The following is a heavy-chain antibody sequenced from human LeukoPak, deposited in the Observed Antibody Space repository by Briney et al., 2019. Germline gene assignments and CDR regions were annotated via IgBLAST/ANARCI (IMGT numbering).Heavy chain of an antibody. D-gene: IGHD5-12*01. CDR3: ATAFTKSGYGEYFFDS. CDR2: IDPSDSYT. CDR1: GYIFTSYY. Sequence: GESLKISCKGSGYIFTSYYISWVRQMPGKGLEWMGRIDPSDSYTNYSPSFQGHVTISADKSISTAYLQWSSLKASDTAMYYCATAFTKSGYGEYFFDSWGQGTLVTVSS. V-gene: IGHV5-10-1*01. J-gene: IGHJ4*02.